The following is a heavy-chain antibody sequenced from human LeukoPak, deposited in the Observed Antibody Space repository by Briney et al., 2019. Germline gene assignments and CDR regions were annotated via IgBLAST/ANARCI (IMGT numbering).Heavy chain of an antibody. CDR1: EFTFGNFA. CDR3: AKCAQSYGNDAFDL. CDR2: IRGGGAGA. D-gene: IGHD3-16*01. V-gene: IGHV3-23*01. J-gene: IGHJ3*01. Sequence: GGSLRLSCAASEFTFGNFAMSWVRQAPGKGLEWVSYIRGGGAGALYADSVKGRFTVSRDNSRSTLYLQMNSLRVEDTAVYYCAKCAQSYGNDAFDLWGPGTMVTVSS.